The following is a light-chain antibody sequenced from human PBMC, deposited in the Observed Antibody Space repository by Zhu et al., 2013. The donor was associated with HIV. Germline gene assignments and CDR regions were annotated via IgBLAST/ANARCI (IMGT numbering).Light chain of an antibody. V-gene: IGKV3-11*01. CDR1: QTVKSS. CDR2: GTS. Sequence: EIVMTQSPGTLSLSPGERATLSCRASQTVKSSLAWYQQKPGQPPRLLLYGTSTRATGVPERFSGSGSGTDFTLTISSLEPEDFAVYYCQQRSSWPGSFGQGTKLEIK. J-gene: IGKJ2*04. CDR3: QQRSSWPGS.